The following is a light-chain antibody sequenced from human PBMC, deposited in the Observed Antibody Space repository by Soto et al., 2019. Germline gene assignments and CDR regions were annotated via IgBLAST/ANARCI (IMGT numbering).Light chain of an antibody. CDR2: GVY. V-gene: IGKV3D-15*01. Sequence: EILMTQSPTILSVSPGERATLSCRASQSVSSNFAWYQQKPGQPPRLLMYGVYTRAPGNPARFSGSGSGTEFTHTISSLQSEDSAVYYGQQYDKWPPRTFGQGTKVEIK. CDR3: QQYDKWPPRT. CDR1: QSVSSN. J-gene: IGKJ1*01.